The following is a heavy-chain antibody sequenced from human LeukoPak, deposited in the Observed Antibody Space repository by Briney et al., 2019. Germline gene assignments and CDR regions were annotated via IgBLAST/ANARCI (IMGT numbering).Heavy chain of an antibody. V-gene: IGHV3-33*06. CDR2: IWYDGSNK. D-gene: IGHD1-14*01. J-gene: IGHJ4*02. Sequence: GGSLRLSCAASGFTFSSYGMHWVRRAPGKGLEWVAVIWYDGSNKYYADSVKGRFTISRDNSKNTLYLQMNSLRAEDTAVYYCAKYHGRPYYFDYWGQGTLVTVSS. CDR3: AKYHGRPYYFDY. CDR1: GFTFSSYG.